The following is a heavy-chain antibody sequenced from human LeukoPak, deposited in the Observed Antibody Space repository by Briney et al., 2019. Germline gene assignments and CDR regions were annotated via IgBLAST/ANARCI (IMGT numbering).Heavy chain of an antibody. V-gene: IGHV1-24*01. CDR3: GTVVRDGDYGYFQH. CDR2: FDPEDGET. J-gene: IGHJ1*01. Sequence: ASVKVSCKVSGYTLTELSMHWVRQAPGKGLEWMGGFDPEDGETIYAQKFQGRVTMTEDTSTDTAYMELSSLRSEDTAVYYCGTVVRDGDYGYFQHWGQGTLVTVSS. CDR1: GYTLTELS. D-gene: IGHD4-17*01.